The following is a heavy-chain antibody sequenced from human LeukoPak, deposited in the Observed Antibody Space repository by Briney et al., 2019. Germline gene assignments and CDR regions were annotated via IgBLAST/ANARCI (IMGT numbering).Heavy chain of an antibody. Sequence: VQPGGSLRLSCAASEFTFSGYWMNWVRQAPGKGPEWVANINQDGSEKHYVDSVKGRFTISTNNAKNSLFLQMNSLRVEETAVFFCARDGFVGGADYWGQGTLVTVSS. V-gene: IGHV3-7*01. D-gene: IGHD2-15*01. J-gene: IGHJ4*02. CDR2: INQDGSEK. CDR1: EFTFSGYW. CDR3: ARDGFVGGADY.